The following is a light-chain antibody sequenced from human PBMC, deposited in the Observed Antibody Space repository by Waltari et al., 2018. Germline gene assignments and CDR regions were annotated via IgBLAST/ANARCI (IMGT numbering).Light chain of an antibody. CDR3: SSYAGNNKWV. Sequence: QSALPPPPSASGSPGQSVTISCTGTSIAAGCYNYVSWYQQHPDKAPKLMIDEVSKRPSGVPDRLSGSKSGNTASLPVSGLQAEDEADYYCSSYAGNNKWVFGGGTKLTVL. V-gene: IGLV2-8*01. CDR2: EVS. CDR1: SIAAGCYNY. J-gene: IGLJ3*02.